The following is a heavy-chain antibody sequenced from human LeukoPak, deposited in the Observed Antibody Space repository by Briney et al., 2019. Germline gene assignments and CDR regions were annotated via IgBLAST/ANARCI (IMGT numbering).Heavy chain of an antibody. CDR2: IRSKTDGGTT. CDR1: GFTFFNAW. Sequence: GGSLRLSCAASGFTFFNAWMNWVRQTPGKGLEWVGRIRSKTDGGTTDYAASVKGRFTISRDDSKSTVYLRMNSLKTEDTAVYYCATAPGYWATAPFDYWGQGTLVTVSS. D-gene: IGHD3-22*01. J-gene: IGHJ4*02. V-gene: IGHV3-15*01. CDR3: ATAPGYWATAPFDY.